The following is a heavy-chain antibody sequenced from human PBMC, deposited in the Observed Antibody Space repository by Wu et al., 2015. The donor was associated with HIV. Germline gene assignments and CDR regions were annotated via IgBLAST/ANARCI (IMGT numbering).Heavy chain of an antibody. CDR3: AREYRGAAAAGWGCFDY. V-gene: IGHV1-69*13. CDR2: IIPMFGTA. Sequence: QVQLVQSGAEVKKPGSSVKVSCKASGGTFSSYAISWVRQAPGQGLEWMGRIIPMFGTANYAQKFQGRVTITADESTSTAYMELSSLRSDDTAVYYCAREYRGAAAAGWGCFDYVGPGERWSASPQ. J-gene: IGHJ4*02. CDR1: GGTFSSYA. D-gene: IGHD6-13*01.